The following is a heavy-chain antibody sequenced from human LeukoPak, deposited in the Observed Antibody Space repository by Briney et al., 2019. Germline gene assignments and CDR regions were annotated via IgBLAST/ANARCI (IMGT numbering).Heavy chain of an antibody. Sequence: GGSLRLSCAASGFTFSSYSMNWVRQAPGKGLEWVSSISSSSSYIYYADSVKGRFTISSDNAKNSLYLQMNSLRAEDTAVYYCAREREDYDILTGYYKVFDYWGQGTLVTVSS. CDR2: ISSSSSYI. CDR3: AREREDYDILTGYYKVFDY. J-gene: IGHJ4*02. V-gene: IGHV3-21*01. CDR1: GFTFSSYS. D-gene: IGHD3-9*01.